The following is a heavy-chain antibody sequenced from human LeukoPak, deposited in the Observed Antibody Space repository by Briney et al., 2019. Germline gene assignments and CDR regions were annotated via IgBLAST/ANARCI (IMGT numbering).Heavy chain of an antibody. D-gene: IGHD3-10*01. V-gene: IGHV1-2*02. Sequence: ASVKVSCKASGYTFTGYYMHWVRQAPGQGLEWMGWINPNSGGTNYAQKFQGRVTMTRDTSISTAYMELSRLRSDDTAVYYCARVQGRGKLLWFGELSPLDAFDIWGQGTVVTVSS. CDR1: GYTFTGYY. CDR3: ARVQGRGKLLWFGELSPLDAFDI. CDR2: INPNSGGT. J-gene: IGHJ3*02.